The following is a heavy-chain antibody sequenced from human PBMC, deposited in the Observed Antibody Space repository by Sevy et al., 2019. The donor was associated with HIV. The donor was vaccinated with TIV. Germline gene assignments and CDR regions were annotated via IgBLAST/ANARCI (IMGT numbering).Heavy chain of an antibody. CDR3: ATPRGSDWYEGTGGYFDL. CDR1: GGSISRSSYY. Sequence: SETLSLTCTVSGGSISRSSYYWGWIRQPPGKGLEWIGSIYSTGSTSYNPSLKSRVTLSADTSKNQFSLKLDSVSDADTAVYYCATPRGSDWYEGTGGYFDLWGRGALVTVSS. J-gene: IGHJ2*01. CDR2: IYSTGST. V-gene: IGHV4-39*01. D-gene: IGHD6-19*01.